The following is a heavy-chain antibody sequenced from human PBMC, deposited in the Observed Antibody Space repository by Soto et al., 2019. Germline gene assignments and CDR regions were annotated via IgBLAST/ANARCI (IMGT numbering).Heavy chain of an antibody. J-gene: IGHJ4*02. D-gene: IGHD4-17*01. CDR2: IYHTGGT. CDR1: GSIVGTNG. V-gene: IGHV3-23*05. CDR3: AGHGGFSY. Sequence: GSLRLSCAATGSIVGTNGMDWIRQAPGRGLEWVSSIYHTGGTNYADSLKGRFIISRDNSKNTLYLQMNSLRAEDTALYYCAGHGGFSYLGQGTLVTVSS.